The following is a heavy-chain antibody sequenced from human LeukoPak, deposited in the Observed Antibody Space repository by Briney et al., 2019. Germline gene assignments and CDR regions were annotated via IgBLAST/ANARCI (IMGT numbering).Heavy chain of an antibody. J-gene: IGHJ4*02. V-gene: IGHV4-59*01. CDR2: IYYSGST. CDR3: ARVNGPYFDY. CDR1: GGSISSYY. Sequence: SETLSLTXTVSGGSISSYYWSWIRQPPGKGLEWIGYIYYSGSTNYNPSLKSRVTISVDTSKNQFSLKLSSVTAADTAVYYCARVNGPYFDYWGQGTLVTVSS.